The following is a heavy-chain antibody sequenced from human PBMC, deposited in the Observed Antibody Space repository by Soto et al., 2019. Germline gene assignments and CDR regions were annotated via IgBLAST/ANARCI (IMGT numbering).Heavy chain of an antibody. CDR3: AREKTKIGDFDY. D-gene: IGHD3-10*01. V-gene: IGHV4-59*01. Sequence: SETLSLTCTVSGGSISSYYWIWIRQPPVNGLEFIGFIYYIFSTNYNPSLKSRFTISLYTSKNHFSLKLSSLTAADTSVYYCAREKTKIGDFDYWGQGTLVTVSS. CDR2: IYYIFST. J-gene: IGHJ4*02. CDR1: GGSISSYY.